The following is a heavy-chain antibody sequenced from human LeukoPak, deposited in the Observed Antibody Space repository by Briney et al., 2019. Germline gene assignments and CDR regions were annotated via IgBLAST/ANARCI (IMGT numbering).Heavy chain of an antibody. CDR3: ARVESSRRSRWEQKTDY. CDR2: ISSSGSTI. J-gene: IGHJ4*02. D-gene: IGHD4-23*01. CDR1: GFTFSDYY. Sequence: GGSLRLSCAASGFTFSDYYMSWIRQAPGKGLEWVSYISSSGSTIYYADSVKGRFTISRDNAKNSLYLQMNSLRAEDTAVYYCARVESSRRSRWEQKTDYWGQGTLVSVSS. V-gene: IGHV3-11*04.